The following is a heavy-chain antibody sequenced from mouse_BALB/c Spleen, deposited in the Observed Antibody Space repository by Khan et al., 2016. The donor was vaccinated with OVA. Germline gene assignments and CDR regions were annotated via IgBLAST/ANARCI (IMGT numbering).Heavy chain of an antibody. Sequence: QVQLQQSGAELVKPGASVRLSCKASGYTFTSYYLYWVKQRPGHGLEWIGDINTSNGGTNFNENFKTKATLTVEKSSSTAYMQLSSLTSEDSAVYYCTRSGYGAFAYWGQGTLVTVSA. D-gene: IGHD1-1*02. CDR2: INTSNGGT. CDR1: GYTFTSYY. CDR3: TRSGYGAFAY. V-gene: IGHV1S81*02. J-gene: IGHJ3*01.